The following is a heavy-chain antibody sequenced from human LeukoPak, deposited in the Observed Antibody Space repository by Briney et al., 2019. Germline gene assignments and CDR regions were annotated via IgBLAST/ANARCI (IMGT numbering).Heavy chain of an antibody. J-gene: IGHJ4*02. CDR3: AKNPRYYYDSSGYLGYFDY. D-gene: IGHD3-22*01. Sequence: GRSLRLSCATSGFTLDDYAMHWVRHAPGNGLQSVSGIICNSGSTYYADSVKGRFTISRDYSKNTLYLQMNSLRAEDTAVYYCAKNPRYYYDSSGYLGYFDYWGQGTLVTVSS. CDR1: GFTLDDYA. CDR2: IICNSGST. V-gene: IGHV3-23*01.